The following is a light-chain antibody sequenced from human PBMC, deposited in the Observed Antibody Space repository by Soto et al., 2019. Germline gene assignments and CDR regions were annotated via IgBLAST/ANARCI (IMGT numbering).Light chain of an antibody. J-gene: IGKJ1*01. CDR1: QSVGSSH. V-gene: IGKV3-20*01. CDR2: GAS. CDR3: QQYGSSPWT. Sequence: EVVLTQSPGTLSLSPGERATLSCRASQSVGSSHLAWYQQKPGQAPRLLIYGASSRATCIPDRFSGSGSGTDFTLTISRLEPEDSAVYYCQQYGSSPWTFGQGTKVDIK.